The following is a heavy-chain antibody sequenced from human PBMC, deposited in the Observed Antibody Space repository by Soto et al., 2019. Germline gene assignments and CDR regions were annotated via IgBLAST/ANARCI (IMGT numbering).Heavy chain of an antibody. V-gene: IGHV1-69*01. D-gene: IGHD3-22*01. J-gene: IGHJ4*02. CDR2: IIPVLGAP. CDR1: GGTFSSFP. Sequence: QVQLVQSGTEVKKPGSSVKGSCKTSGGTFSSFPIAWVRQAPGQGLEWVGGIIPVLGAPSYAQTFQGRVTITADESTSAAYLELSSLRSDDTAVYFCARDRHYENHTFYCLKYYFDYWGQGTLVTVSS. CDR3: ARDRHYENHTFYCLKYYFDY.